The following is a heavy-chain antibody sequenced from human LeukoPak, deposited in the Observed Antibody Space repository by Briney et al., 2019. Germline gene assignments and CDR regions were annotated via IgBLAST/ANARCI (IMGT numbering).Heavy chain of an antibody. CDR3: ARSPGYSSSWEDY. D-gene: IGHD6-13*01. Sequence: SETLSLTCAVYGGSFSGYYWSWIRQPPGKGLEWIGEINHSGSTNYNPSLKSRVTISVDTSKNQFSLKLSSVTAADTAVYYCARSPGYSSSWEDYWGQGTLVTVSS. CDR1: GGSFSGYY. V-gene: IGHV4-34*01. J-gene: IGHJ4*02. CDR2: INHSGST.